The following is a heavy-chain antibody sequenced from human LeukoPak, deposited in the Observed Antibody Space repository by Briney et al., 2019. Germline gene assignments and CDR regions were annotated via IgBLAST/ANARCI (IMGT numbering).Heavy chain of an antibody. Sequence: GGSLRLSCAASGFTVSSSYMNWVRQAPGKGLEWVSIIYAGGSTYYAGPVEGRFTISRDNSKNTLYLQMNSLRAEDTAVYYCAREEETVKAFGPWGPGTLVTVSS. J-gene: IGHJ5*02. V-gene: IGHV3-53*01. D-gene: IGHD4-17*01. CDR1: GFTVSSSY. CDR3: AREEETVKAFGP. CDR2: IYAGGST.